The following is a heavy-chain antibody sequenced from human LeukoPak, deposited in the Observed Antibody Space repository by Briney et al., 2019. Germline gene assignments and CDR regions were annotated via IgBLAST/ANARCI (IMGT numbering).Heavy chain of an antibody. D-gene: IGHD3-22*01. CDR2: ISGSSTTI. CDR3: ASEGHGYYYFDY. CDR1: GFTFNRYG. J-gene: IGHJ4*02. V-gene: IGHV3-48*01. Sequence: GGSLRLSCAASGFTFNRYGMNWVRQAPGKGLEWISYISGSSTTIWYADSVKGRFTISRDSAKNSLSLQMNSLRAEDTAVYYCASEGHGYYYFDYWGQGTLVTVSP.